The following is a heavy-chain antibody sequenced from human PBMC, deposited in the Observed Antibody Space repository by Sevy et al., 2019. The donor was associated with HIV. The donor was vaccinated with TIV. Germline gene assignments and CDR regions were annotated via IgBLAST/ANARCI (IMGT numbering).Heavy chain of an antibody. CDR1: GGSISSTNYY. Sequence: SETLSLTCTVSGGSISSTNYYWGWIRQPPGKGLEWIGNVYYSGSTFYNPSLKIRVTISLDTSKNQFSLKLGSVTAADTAVYYCGSTPYYYDSSGYYAFGFWGQGALVTVSS. CDR3: GSTPYYYDSSGYYAFGF. D-gene: IGHD3-22*01. J-gene: IGHJ4*02. V-gene: IGHV4-39*01. CDR2: VYYSGST.